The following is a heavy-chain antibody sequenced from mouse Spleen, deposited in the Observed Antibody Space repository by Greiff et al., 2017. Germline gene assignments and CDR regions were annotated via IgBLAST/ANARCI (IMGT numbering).Heavy chain of an antibody. Sequence: EVQLQQSGRELGKRGAEGKISCKASGYSFTDYNMNWVKQSNGKSLEWIGVINPNYGTTSYNQKFKGKATLTVDQSSSTAYMQLNSLTSEDSAVYYCAREGGTMILYAMDYWGQGTSVTVSS. CDR2: INPNYGTT. J-gene: IGHJ4*01. CDR3: AREGGTMILYAMDY. D-gene: IGHD2-4*01. V-gene: IGHV1-39*01. CDR1: GYSFTDYN.